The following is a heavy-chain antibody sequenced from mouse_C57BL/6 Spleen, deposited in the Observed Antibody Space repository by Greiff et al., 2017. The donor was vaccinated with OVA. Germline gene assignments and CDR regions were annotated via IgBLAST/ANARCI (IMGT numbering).Heavy chain of an antibody. CDR3: TTWSNYFDY. V-gene: IGHV14-4*01. J-gene: IGHJ2*01. CDR2: IDPENGDT. Sequence: EVQLVESGAELVRPGASVKLSCTASGFNIKDDYMHWVKQRPEQGLEWIGWIDPENGDTEYASKFQGKATITADTSSNTAYLQLSSLTSEDTAVYYCTTWSNYFDYWGQGTTLTVSS. CDR1: GFNIKDDY. D-gene: IGHD5-1*01.